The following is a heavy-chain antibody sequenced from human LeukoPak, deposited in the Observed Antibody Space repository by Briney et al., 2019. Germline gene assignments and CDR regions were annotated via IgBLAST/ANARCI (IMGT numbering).Heavy chain of an antibody. D-gene: IGHD6-13*01. CDR1: GFTFSSYS. CDR3: ARDLIAAAGYCFDY. J-gene: IGHJ4*02. V-gene: IGHV3-21*01. Sequence: KPGGSLRLSCAASGFTFSSYSMNWVRQAPGKGLEWVSSISSSSSYIYYADSVKGRFTISRDNAKNSLYLQMNSLRAEDTAVYYCARDLIAAAGYCFDYWGQGTLVTVSS. CDR2: ISSSSSYI.